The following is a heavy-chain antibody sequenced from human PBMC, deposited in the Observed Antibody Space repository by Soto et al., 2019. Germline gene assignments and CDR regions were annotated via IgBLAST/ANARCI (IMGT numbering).Heavy chain of an antibody. V-gene: IGHV5-51*01. J-gene: IGHJ6*02. Sequence: LGQSLKISCKGSGYSFTSYWIGWVRQMPGKGLEWMGIIYPGDSDTRYSPSFQGQVTISADKSISTAYLQWSSLKASDTAMYYCARPYCSSTSCYDYYYGMDVWGQGTTVTVSS. D-gene: IGHD2-2*01. CDR1: GYSFTSYW. CDR2: IYPGDSDT. CDR3: ARPYCSSTSCYDYYYGMDV.